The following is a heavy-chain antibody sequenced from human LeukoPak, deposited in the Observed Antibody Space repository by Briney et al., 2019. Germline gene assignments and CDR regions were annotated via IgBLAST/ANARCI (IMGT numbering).Heavy chain of an antibody. Sequence: ASVRVSCKASGYTFTGYYMHWVRQAPGQGLEWMGWINPNSGGTNYAQKFQGRVTMTRDTSISTAYMELSRLRSDDTAVYYCARTSRATMIVVVRFDYWGQGTLVTVSS. CDR1: GYTFTGYY. CDR3: ARTSRATMIVVVRFDY. D-gene: IGHD3-22*01. J-gene: IGHJ4*02. CDR2: INPNSGGT. V-gene: IGHV1-2*02.